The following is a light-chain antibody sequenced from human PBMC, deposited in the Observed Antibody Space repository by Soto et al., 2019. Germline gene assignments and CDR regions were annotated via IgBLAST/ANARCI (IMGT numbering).Light chain of an antibody. CDR2: DNN. J-gene: IGLJ2*01. V-gene: IGLV1-51*01. CDR3: GTWDSSLSAVV. Sequence: QSVLTQPPSVSAAPGQKVTIPCSGSSSNIGNNYVSWYQQLPGTAPKLLIYDNNKRPSGIPDRFSGSKSGTSATLGITGLQTGDEADYCGTWDSSLSAVVFGGGTKLTVL. CDR1: SSNIGNNY.